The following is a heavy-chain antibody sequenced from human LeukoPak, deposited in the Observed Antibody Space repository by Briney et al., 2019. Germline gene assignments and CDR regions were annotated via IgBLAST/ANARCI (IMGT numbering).Heavy chain of an antibody. CDR3: ASPGIAAAGTRINYFDY. CDR2: IKQDGSEK. D-gene: IGHD6-13*01. Sequence: GGSLRLSCAASGFTFSSYWMSWVRQAPGKGLEWVANIKQDGSEKYYVDSVKGRFTISRDNAKNSLYLQMNSLRAEDTAVYYCASPGIAAAGTRINYFDYWGQGTLVTVSS. J-gene: IGHJ4*02. CDR1: GFTFSSYW. V-gene: IGHV3-7*01.